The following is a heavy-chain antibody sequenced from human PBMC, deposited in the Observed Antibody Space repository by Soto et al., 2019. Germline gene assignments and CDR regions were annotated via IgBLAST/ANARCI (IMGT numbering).Heavy chain of an antibody. CDR1: GGSFSGYY. Sequence: SETLSLTCAVYGGSFSGYYWSWIRQPPGKGLEWIGEINHSGSTNYNPSLKSRVTISVDTSKNQFSLKLSSVTAADTAVYYCARVRWGRYCSSTSCRYNWFDPWGQGTLVTVSS. CDR2: INHSGST. CDR3: ARVRWGRYCSSTSCRYNWFDP. J-gene: IGHJ5*02. D-gene: IGHD2-2*01. V-gene: IGHV4-34*01.